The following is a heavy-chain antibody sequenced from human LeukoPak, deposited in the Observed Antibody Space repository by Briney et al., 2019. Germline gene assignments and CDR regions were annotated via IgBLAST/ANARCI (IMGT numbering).Heavy chain of an antibody. Sequence: ASVKVSCKASGYTFTSYDINWVRQATGQGLEWMGWMNPNSGNTGYAQKFQGRVAMTRNTSISTAYMELSSLRSEDTAVYYCARDYSSGWYEVFDYWGQGTLVTVSS. V-gene: IGHV1-8*01. CDR1: GYTFTSYD. CDR3: ARDYSSGWYEVFDY. D-gene: IGHD6-19*01. J-gene: IGHJ4*02. CDR2: MNPNSGNT.